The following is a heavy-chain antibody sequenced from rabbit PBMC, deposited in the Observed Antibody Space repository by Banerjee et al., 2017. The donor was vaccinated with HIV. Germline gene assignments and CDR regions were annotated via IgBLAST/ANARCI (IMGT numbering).Heavy chain of an antibody. Sequence: QSLEESGGGLVKPGGTLTLTCTASGFDFSTSAMCWVRQAPGKGLEWIACIYPNDGDTWYANWAKGRFTISKTSSTTVTLQMTSLTAADTATYFCARFGAGGSGYGYATFNLWGPGTLVTVS. CDR1: GFDFSTSA. CDR2: IYPNDGDT. J-gene: IGHJ4*01. CDR3: ARFGAGGSGYGYATFNL. D-gene: IGHD6-1*01. V-gene: IGHV1S40*01.